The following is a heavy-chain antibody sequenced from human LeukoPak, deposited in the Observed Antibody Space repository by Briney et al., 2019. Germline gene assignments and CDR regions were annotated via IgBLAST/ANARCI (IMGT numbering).Heavy chain of an antibody. CDR2: ISAYNGNA. D-gene: IGHD3-22*01. CDR1: SYTFTSYG. V-gene: IGHV1-18*01. J-gene: IGHJ4*02. Sequence: GASVKVSCKASSYTFTSYGISWVRQAPGQGLEWMGWISAYNGNANYAQKLQGRVTMTTDTSTSTAYMELRSLRSDDTAVYYCARPYYYDSSGYYQYYFDYWGQGTLVTVSS. CDR3: ARPYYYDSSGYYQYYFDY.